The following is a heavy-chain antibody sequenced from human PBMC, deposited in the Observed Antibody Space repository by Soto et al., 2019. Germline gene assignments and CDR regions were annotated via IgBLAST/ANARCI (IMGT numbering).Heavy chain of an antibody. CDR3: ARVAPSYCSGSSCYSEGVWIDY. Sequence: PSETLSLTCTVSGGSVNNNAFSWTWIRQHPGKGPECIGHISSSGRASYSPSLKRRVAISLDASKNHFSLQLTSVTAADTAVYYCARVAPSYCSGSSCYSEGVWIDYWGQGTLVTVSS. CDR1: GGSVNNNAFS. D-gene: IGHD2-15*01. CDR2: ISSSGRA. J-gene: IGHJ4*02. V-gene: IGHV4-31*03.